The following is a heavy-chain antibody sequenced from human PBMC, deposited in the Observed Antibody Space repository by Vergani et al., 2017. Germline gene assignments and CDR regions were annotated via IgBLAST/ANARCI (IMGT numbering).Heavy chain of an antibody. CDR1: GFTFIMHA. CDR2: LSASDRRT. J-gene: IGHJ3*01. CDR3: AKVGRSEVAGTFGAFDC. Sequence: EVQLLESGGDLVQPGGSLRLSCAASGFTFIMHAMSWVRQAPGKGLEWVSTLSASDRRTHYADSVKGRFTISRDISKNTLFLHMNSLRPEDTAVYYCAKVGRSEVAGTFGAFDCLRQGTMVAVSS. V-gene: IGHV3-23*01. D-gene: IGHD6-19*01.